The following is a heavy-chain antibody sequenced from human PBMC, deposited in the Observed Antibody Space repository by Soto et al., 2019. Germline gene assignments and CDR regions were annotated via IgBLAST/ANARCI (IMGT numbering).Heavy chain of an antibody. Sequence: EVQLLESGGGLVQPGGSLRLSCAASGFTFSSYAMNWVRQAPGKGLEWVSAISGSGGSTYYADSVKGRFTISRDNPKNTLYLQMNSLRAEDTAVDYCATPIGGYDAFDIWGQGTMVTVSS. CDR3: ATPIGGYDAFDI. CDR1: GFTFSSYA. D-gene: IGHD3-16*01. CDR2: ISGSGGST. V-gene: IGHV3-23*01. J-gene: IGHJ3*02.